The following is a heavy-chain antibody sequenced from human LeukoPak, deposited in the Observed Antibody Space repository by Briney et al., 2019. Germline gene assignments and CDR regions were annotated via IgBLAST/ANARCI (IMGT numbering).Heavy chain of an antibody. V-gene: IGHV4-34*01. D-gene: IGHD3-22*01. CDR1: GGSFSGYY. J-gene: IGHJ5*02. CDR2: INHSGST. Sequence: SETPSLTCAVYGGSFSGYYWSWIRQPPGKGLEWIWEINHSGSTNYNPSLKSRVTISVDTSKNQFSLKLSSVTAADTAVYYCARAPGPYYYDSSGYSPYNWFDPWGQGTLVTVSS. CDR3: ARAPGPYYYDSSGYSPYNWFDP.